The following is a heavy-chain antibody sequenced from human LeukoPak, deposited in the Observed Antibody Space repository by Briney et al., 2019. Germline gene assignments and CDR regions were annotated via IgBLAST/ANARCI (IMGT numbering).Heavy chain of an antibody. CDR3: AREEYYYDSSGYYFDY. D-gene: IGHD3-22*01. CDR2: ISGSGGST. CDR1: GFTFSSYA. Sequence: GGSLRLSCAASGFTFSSYAMSWVRQAPGKGLEWVSAISGSGGSTYYADSVKGRFTISRDNAENSLYLQMNSLRAEDTAVYYCAREEYYYDSSGYYFDYWGQGTLVTVSS. J-gene: IGHJ4*02. V-gene: IGHV3-23*01.